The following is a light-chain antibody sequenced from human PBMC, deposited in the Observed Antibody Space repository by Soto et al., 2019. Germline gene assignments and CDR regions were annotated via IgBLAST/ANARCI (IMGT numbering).Light chain of an antibody. CDR2: DVS. CDR3: SSYISSSTYV. Sequence: HSALPQPASVTGSPGQSITISCTGTSSDIGRYNYVSWYQQYPGKAPKFMIYDVSNRPSGVSNRFSGSKSGNTASLTISGLQAEDEADYYCSSYISSSTYVFGTGTKVTVL. J-gene: IGLJ1*01. V-gene: IGLV2-14*01. CDR1: SSDIGRYNY.